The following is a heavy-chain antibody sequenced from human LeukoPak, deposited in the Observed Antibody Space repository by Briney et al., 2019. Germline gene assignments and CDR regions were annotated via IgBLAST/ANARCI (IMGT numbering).Heavy chain of an antibody. D-gene: IGHD6-19*01. J-gene: IGHJ4*02. CDR2: IKQDGNEK. V-gene: IGHV3-7*01. Sequence: GGSLRLSCAASGFTFSSYWMSWVRQAPGKGLEWVANIKQDGNEKYYVDSVKGRFTISRDNAKDSLYLQMNSLRAEVTAVYYCARTGGSSGWYSPALLKYYFDYWGQGTLVTVSS. CDR1: GFTFSSYW. CDR3: ARTGGSSGWYSPALLKYYFDY.